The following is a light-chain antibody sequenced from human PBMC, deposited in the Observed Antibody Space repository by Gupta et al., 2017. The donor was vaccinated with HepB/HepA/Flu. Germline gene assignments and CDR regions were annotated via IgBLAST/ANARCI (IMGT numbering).Light chain of an antibody. CDR2: YTN. V-gene: IGLV7-46*01. CDR3: LLSYSGARTDLV. Sequence: QAVVTQEPSLTVSPGGPVTVNFGSSTRAFTIGHYPYCFHQLPAQAPTNLIFYTNNNHAWTPARCSCSLLGGKAAFTLSGAQPEDEADYYSLLSYSGARTDLVFGGGTKLTVL. J-gene: IGLJ2*01. CDR1: TRAFTIGHY.